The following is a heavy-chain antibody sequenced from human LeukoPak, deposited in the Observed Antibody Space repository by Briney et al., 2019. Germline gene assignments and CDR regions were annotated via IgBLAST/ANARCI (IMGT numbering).Heavy chain of an antibody. V-gene: IGHV3-30*02. Sequence: HGGSLRLSCGASGFTFTYYGMHWVRQAPGKGLEWVTFVRSDGSDKYYADSVKGRFTFSRDNSKNTVYLQMNSLRPEDTAVYYCVRDRDWAFDYWGQGSLVTVSS. J-gene: IGHJ4*02. CDR1: GFTFTYYG. CDR2: VRSDGSDK. D-gene: IGHD2-21*02. CDR3: VRDRDWAFDY.